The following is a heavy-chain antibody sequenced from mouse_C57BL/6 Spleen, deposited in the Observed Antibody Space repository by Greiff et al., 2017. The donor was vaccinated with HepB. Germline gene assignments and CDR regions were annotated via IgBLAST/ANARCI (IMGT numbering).Heavy chain of an antibody. D-gene: IGHD4-1*01. Sequence: EVMLVESGPELVKPGASVKIPCKASGYTFTDYNMDWVKQSHGKSLEWIGDINPNNGGTIYNQKFKGKATLTVDKSSSTAYMELRSLTSEDTAVYYCAKLGRGYFDVWGTGTTVTVSS. CDR1: GYTFTDYN. CDR2: INPNNGGT. J-gene: IGHJ1*03. V-gene: IGHV1-18*01. CDR3: AKLGRGYFDV.